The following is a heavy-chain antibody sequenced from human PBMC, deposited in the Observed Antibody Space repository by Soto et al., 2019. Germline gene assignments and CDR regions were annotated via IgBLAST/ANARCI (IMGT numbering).Heavy chain of an antibody. V-gene: IGHV1-69*13. CDR2: IIPFFGTA. Sequence: SVKVSCKASGGTFSTFGISWVRQAPGQGLEWMGGIIPFFGTARYSQKFEDRITITADESTNTVYMDLRSLASEDTAIYYCAKSAPMDAGDKYYYDFWGQGALVTVSS. J-gene: IGHJ4*02. CDR1: GGTFSTFG. CDR3: AKSAPMDAGDKYYYDF. D-gene: IGHD4-17*01.